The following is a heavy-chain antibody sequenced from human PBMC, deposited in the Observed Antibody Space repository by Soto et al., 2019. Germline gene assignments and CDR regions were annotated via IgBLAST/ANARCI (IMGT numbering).Heavy chain of an antibody. D-gene: IGHD3-3*01. CDR3: ARVWSATYYDFWSGYSLFDY. J-gene: IGHJ4*02. CDR1: GFTFSSYS. CDR2: ISSSSSTI. Sequence: EVQLVESGGGLVQPGGSLRLSCAASGFTFSSYSMNWVRQAPGKGLEWVSYISSSSSTIYYADSVKGRFTISRDNAKNSLYLQMNSLRDEDTAVYYCARVWSATYYDFWSGYSLFDYWGQGTLVTVSS. V-gene: IGHV3-48*02.